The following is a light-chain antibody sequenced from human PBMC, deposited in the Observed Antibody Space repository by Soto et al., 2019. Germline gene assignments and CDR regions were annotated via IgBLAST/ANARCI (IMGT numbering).Light chain of an antibody. J-gene: IGLJ7*01. CDR3: CSYAGTSTYV. CDR1: STDVGTYNL. CDR2: EVS. Sequence: QSVLTQPASVSGSPGQSITISGTGTSTDVGTYNLVSWYQQHPGKAPKLMIYEVSKRPSGVSNRFSGSKSGNTASLTISGLQAEDEADYYCCSYAGTSTYVFGTGTQLTVL. V-gene: IGLV2-23*02.